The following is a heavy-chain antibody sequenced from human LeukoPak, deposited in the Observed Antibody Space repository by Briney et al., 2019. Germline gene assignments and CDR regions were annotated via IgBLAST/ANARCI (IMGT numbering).Heavy chain of an antibody. D-gene: IGHD5-24*01. V-gene: IGHV1-2*02. J-gene: IGHJ4*02. CDR1: GYTFTSYY. CDR2: SDPNSGGT. Sequence: ASVKVSCKTSGYTFTSYYIHWLRQAPGQGFEWLGWSDPNSGGTNYAQKFQGRVTMTRDTSISTAYMELSRLRSDDTAVYYCYMATTEPGLYWGQGTLVTVSS. CDR3: YMATTEPGLY.